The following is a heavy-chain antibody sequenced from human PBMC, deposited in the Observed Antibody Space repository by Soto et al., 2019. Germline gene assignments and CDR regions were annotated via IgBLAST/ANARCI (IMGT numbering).Heavy chain of an antibody. Sequence: PSETLSLTCTVSGVSISSYYWSWVRQPPGKGLEWIGYIYYSGSTNYNPSLKSRVTISVDTSKNQFSLKLSSVTAADTAVYYCARHVPRSLWFGELLFDYWGQGTLVTVSS. CDR1: GVSISSYY. CDR3: ARHVPRSLWFGELLFDY. CDR2: IYYSGST. D-gene: IGHD3-10*01. V-gene: IGHV4-59*08. J-gene: IGHJ4*02.